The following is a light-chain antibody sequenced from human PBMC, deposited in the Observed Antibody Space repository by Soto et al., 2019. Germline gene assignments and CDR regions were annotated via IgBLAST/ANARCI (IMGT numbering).Light chain of an antibody. Sequence: DIPMTQSPSSLSASVGDRVTITCRASQGISNYVAWYQQKPGEVPKLLIHTASTLQSGVPSRFSGSGSGTDFTLTISSLQPEDVATYYCQKYNSAPQTFGQGTKVEIK. CDR3: QKYNSAPQT. V-gene: IGKV1-27*01. CDR2: TAS. CDR1: QGISNY. J-gene: IGKJ1*01.